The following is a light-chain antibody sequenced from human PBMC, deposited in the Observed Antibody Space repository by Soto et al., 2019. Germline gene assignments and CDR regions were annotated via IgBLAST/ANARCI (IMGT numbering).Light chain of an antibody. CDR2: EVS. CDR1: SSDVGSYNR. J-gene: IGLJ1*01. CDR3: SSYTSSSTDV. V-gene: IGLV2-18*02. Sequence: QSVLTQPPSVSGSPGQSVAISCTGTSSDVGSYNRVSWYQQPPGTAPKLMIYEVSNRPSGVPDRFSGSKSGNTASLTISGLQAEDEADYDCSSYTSSSTDVFGTGTKLTVL.